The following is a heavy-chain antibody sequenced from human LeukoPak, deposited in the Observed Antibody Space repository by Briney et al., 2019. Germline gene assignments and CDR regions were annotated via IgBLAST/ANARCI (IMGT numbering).Heavy chain of an antibody. CDR3: ARTPIVVVVAATPTQKPYFDY. D-gene: IGHD2-15*01. Sequence: SVKVSCKASGGAFSSYAISWVRQAPGQGLEWMGRIIPILGIANYAQKFQGRVTITADKSTSTAYMELSSLRSEDTAVYYCARTPIVVVVAATPTQKPYFDYWGQGTLVTVSS. CDR2: IIPILGIA. V-gene: IGHV1-69*04. J-gene: IGHJ4*02. CDR1: GGAFSSYA.